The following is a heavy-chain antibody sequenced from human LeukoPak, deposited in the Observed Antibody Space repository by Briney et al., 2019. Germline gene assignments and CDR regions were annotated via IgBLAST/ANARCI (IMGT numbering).Heavy chain of an antibody. CDR1: GFTFSSYS. CDR2: ISSSSSTI. CDR3: AKGRDASGTFYKGYDF. Sequence: GGSLRLSCAASGFTFSSYSMNWVRQAPGKGLEWVSYISSSSSTIYYADSVKGRFTISRDNAKNSLYLQMNSLRAEGTAVYYCAKGRDASGTFYKGYDFWGQGSLVTVSS. J-gene: IGHJ4*02. D-gene: IGHD3-10*01. V-gene: IGHV3-48*01.